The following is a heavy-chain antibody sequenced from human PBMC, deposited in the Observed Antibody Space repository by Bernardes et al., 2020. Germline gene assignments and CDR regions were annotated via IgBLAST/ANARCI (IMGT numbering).Heavy chain of an antibody. D-gene: IGHD6-19*01. V-gene: IGHV4-38-2*01. CDR2: IYHSWST. Sequence: SETLSLTCAVSGYFISSGYYWGWLRQPPGTGLEWIGSIYHSWSTYYNPPLKSRVNIPVHTSKNHVSLKLSSVTAGDTAVYYCARVEGNSSGWYVYFDYWGQGNLVTVSS. J-gene: IGHJ4*02. CDR1: GYFISSGYY. CDR3: ARVEGNSSGWYVYFDY.